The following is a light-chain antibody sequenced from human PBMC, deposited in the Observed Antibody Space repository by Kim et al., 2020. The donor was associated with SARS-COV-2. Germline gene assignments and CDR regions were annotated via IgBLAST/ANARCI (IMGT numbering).Light chain of an antibody. CDR3: HQYGTSTWT. CDR2: GAS. Sequence: SPGERATLSCRASQNVASSYLAGYRQKPGQAPRLLIYGASSRATGIPDRFSGSGSGTDFTLTISRLEPEDFALYYCHQYGTSTWTFGQGTRVDIK. V-gene: IGKV3-20*01. J-gene: IGKJ1*01. CDR1: QNVASSY.